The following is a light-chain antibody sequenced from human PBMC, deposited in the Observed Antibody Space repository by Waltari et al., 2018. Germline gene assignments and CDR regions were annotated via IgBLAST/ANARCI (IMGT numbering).Light chain of an antibody. Sequence: EIVMTQSPATLSVSPGERATLSCRASQSVTSNLAWYQQKLGQAPRLLIYAASTRATGTPARFSGSGSGTEFTLIISSLQSEDFAVYYCQQYNNWSPWTFGQGTKVEIK. V-gene: IGKV3-15*01. CDR3: QQYNNWSPWT. CDR2: AAS. J-gene: IGKJ1*01. CDR1: QSVTSN.